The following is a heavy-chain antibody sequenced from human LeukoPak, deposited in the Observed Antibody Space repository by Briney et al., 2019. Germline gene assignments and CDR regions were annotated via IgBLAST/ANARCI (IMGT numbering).Heavy chain of an antibody. CDR1: GGTFSSYA. Sequence: ASVKVSCKASGGTFSSYAISWVRQAPGQGLEWMGIISPSGGSTSYAQKFQGRVTMTRDMSTSTVYMELSSLRSEDTAVYYCARDIVVVVAANSGPDAFDIWGQGTMVTVSS. D-gene: IGHD2-15*01. J-gene: IGHJ3*02. V-gene: IGHV1-46*01. CDR3: ARDIVVVVAANSGPDAFDI. CDR2: ISPSGGST.